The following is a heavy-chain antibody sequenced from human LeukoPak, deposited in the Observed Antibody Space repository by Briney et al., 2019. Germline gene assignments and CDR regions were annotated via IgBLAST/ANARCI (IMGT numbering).Heavy chain of an antibody. Sequence: GGSLRLSCAASGFTFSSYAMSWVRQAPGKGREWVSAISGIGGSTYYADSVKGRFTISRDNSKNTLYLQMNSLRAEDTAVYYCAKVKGIAARPGYFDYWGQGTLVTVSS. J-gene: IGHJ4*02. D-gene: IGHD6-6*01. CDR1: GFTFSSYA. CDR3: AKVKGIAARPGYFDY. CDR2: ISGIGGST. V-gene: IGHV3-23*01.